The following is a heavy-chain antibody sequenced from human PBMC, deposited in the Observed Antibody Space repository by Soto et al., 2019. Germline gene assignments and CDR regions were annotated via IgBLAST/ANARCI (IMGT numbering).Heavy chain of an antibody. J-gene: IGHJ6*02. Sequence: SGKVSSNASGGTFSSYAMSWVRHARGQGLEWMGGIIPIFGTANYAQKFKGRVTITADESTRTAYMELSSLRSEDTAVYYCARCSSSPYYYYYGMDVCGPGTTVT. CDR3: ARCSSSPYYYYYGMDV. D-gene: IGHD6-6*01. CDR2: IIPIFGTA. V-gene: IGHV1-69*13. CDR1: GGTFSSYA.